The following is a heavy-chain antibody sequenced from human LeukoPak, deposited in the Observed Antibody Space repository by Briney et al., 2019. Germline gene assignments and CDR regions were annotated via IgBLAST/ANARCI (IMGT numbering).Heavy chain of an antibody. CDR1: GFTFSSYA. CDR2: ISGSGGST. D-gene: IGHD6-19*01. J-gene: IGHJ4*02. Sequence: GGSLRLSCAASGFTFSSYAMSWVRQAPGKGLEWVSAISGSGGSTYYADSVKGRFTISRDNSKNTLYLQMNSLRAEDTAVYYCAKVPVPYSSGWYYFDYRGQGTLVTVSS. CDR3: AKVPVPYSSGWYYFDY. V-gene: IGHV3-23*01.